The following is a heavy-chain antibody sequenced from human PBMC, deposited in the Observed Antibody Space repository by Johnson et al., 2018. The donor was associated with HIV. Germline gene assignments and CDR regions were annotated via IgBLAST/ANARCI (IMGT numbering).Heavy chain of an antibody. CDR1: GFTFSSYA. D-gene: IGHD3-3*01. Sequence: QVQLVESGGGVVQPGRSLRLSCAASGFTFSSYAMHWVRQAPGKGLEWVAVISYDGSNKYYADSVKGRFTISRDNSKNTLYLQMNSLRAEDTAVYYWARAGGIFGVEDAFDIWGQGTMVTVSS. CDR2: ISYDGSNK. J-gene: IGHJ3*02. CDR3: ARAGGIFGVEDAFDI. V-gene: IGHV3-30-3*01.